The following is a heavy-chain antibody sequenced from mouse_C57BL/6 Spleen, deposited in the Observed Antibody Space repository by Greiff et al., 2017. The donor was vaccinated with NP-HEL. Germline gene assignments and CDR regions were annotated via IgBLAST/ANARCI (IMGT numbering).Heavy chain of an antibody. D-gene: IGHD2-4*01. CDR3: ALDYEPVFDY. CDR2: IYPGDGDT. CDR1: GYAFSSYW. V-gene: IGHV1-80*01. Sequence: VQLQQSGAELVKPGASVKISCKASGYAFSSYWMNWVKQRPGKGLEWIGQIYPGDGDTNYNGKFKGKATMTAAKSSSTAYMQLSSLTSEDSAVYFCALDYEPVFDYWGQGTTLTVSS. J-gene: IGHJ2*01.